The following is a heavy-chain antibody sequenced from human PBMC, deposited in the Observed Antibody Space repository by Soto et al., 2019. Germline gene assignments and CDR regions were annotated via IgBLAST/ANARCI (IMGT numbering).Heavy chain of an antibody. Sequence: GGSLRLSCAASGFTFSSYAMSWVRQAPGKGLEWVSAISGSGGSTYYADSVKGRFTISRDNSKNTLYLQMNSLRAEDTAVYYCAIDIGRQQLVHGQHWGQGTLVTVSS. D-gene: IGHD6-13*01. V-gene: IGHV3-23*01. CDR3: AIDIGRQQLVHGQH. CDR1: GFTFSSYA. CDR2: ISGSGGST. J-gene: IGHJ1*01.